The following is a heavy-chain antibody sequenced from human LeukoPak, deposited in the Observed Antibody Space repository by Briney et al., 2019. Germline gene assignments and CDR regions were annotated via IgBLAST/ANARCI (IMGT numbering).Heavy chain of an antibody. CDR2: ISYDGSNK. D-gene: IGHD3-3*01. Sequence: GGSLRLSCAASGFTFSSYAMHWVRQAPGKGLEWVVVISYDGSNKYYADSVKGRFTISRDNSKNTLYLQMNSLRAEDTAVYYCARDQVLRFLEWLIDYWGQGTLVTVSS. CDR1: GFTFSSYA. CDR3: ARDQVLRFLEWLIDY. V-gene: IGHV3-30-3*01. J-gene: IGHJ4*02.